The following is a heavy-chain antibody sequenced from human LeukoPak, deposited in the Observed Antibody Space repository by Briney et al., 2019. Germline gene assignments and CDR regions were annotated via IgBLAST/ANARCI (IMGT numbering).Heavy chain of an antibody. J-gene: IGHJ6*03. V-gene: IGHV3-21*01. CDR1: GFTFSSYA. D-gene: IGHD1-26*01. CDR3: ARDPYSGGYGDDYYYYMDV. CDR2: ITSTSSYM. Sequence: PGGSLGLSCAASGFTFSSYAMHWVRQAPGKGLEWVSSITSTSSYMYYADSVKGRFTISRDNAQNSLYLHMGSLRAEDTAVYYCARDPYSGGYGDDYYYYMDVWGKGTTVTISS.